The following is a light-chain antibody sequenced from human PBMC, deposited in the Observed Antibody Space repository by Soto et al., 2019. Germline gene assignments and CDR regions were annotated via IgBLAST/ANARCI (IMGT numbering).Light chain of an antibody. Sequence: AIRMTQSPSSLSASTGDRVTITCRASQGISSYLAWYKQKPGKAPKLLIYAASTLQTGVPSRFSGSGSGTDFTLTISCLQSEDFATNYCQQYYSYPFTFGPGTKVDIK. CDR2: AAS. V-gene: IGKV1-8*01. CDR3: QQYYSYPFT. J-gene: IGKJ3*01. CDR1: QGISSY.